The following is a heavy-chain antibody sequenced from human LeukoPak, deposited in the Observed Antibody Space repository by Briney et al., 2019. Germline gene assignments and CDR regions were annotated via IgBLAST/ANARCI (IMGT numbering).Heavy chain of an antibody. V-gene: IGHV3-21*01. J-gene: IGHJ4*02. CDR1: GFTFSTYA. CDR3: AKGRYYYDSSGYLFDY. CDR2: ISSSSSYI. D-gene: IGHD3-22*01. Sequence: GSLRLSCAASGFTFSTYAMSWVRQAPGKGLEWVSSISSSSSYIYYADSVKGRFIISRDNAKNSLYLQMNSLRAEDTAVYYCAKGRYYYDSSGYLFDYWGQGTLVTVSS.